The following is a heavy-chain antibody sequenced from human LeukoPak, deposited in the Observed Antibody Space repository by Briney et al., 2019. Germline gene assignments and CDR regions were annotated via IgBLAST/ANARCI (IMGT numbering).Heavy chain of an antibody. V-gene: IGHV3-7*05. CDR2: IKQDGSEK. Sequence: GGSLRLSCAASGFTFSSYWMSWVRQAPGKGLEWVANIKQDGSEKYYVDSVKGRFTISRDNSKNTLSLQMNSLRAEDTAVYYCAKEGLGAAAGTFDFWGQGALSPSPQ. CDR3: AKEGLGAAAGTFDF. D-gene: IGHD6-13*01. J-gene: IGHJ4*02. CDR1: GFTFSSYW.